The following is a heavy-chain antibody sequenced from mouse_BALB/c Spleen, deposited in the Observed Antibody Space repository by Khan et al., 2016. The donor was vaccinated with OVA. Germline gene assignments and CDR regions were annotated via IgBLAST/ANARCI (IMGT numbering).Heavy chain of an antibody. CDR1: GFTFSSYG. Sequence: EVQLVESGGGLVQPGGSLKLSCAASGFTFSSYGMSWVRQTPGKGLELVASINRNGGSTYYTDSFKGRFTISRDNAKNTLYLQLSSLTSEDTGMYYCARIGGMKYWGQGTTVTVSS. D-gene: IGHD2-10*02. CDR2: INRNGGST. CDR3: ARIGGMKY. J-gene: IGHJ2*01. V-gene: IGHV5-6-3*01.